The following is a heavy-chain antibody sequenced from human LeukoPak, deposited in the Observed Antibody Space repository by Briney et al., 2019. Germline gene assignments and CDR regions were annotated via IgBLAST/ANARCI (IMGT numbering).Heavy chain of an antibody. V-gene: IGHV4-38-2*02. D-gene: IGHD3-10*01. CDR1: GYFISSGFY. CDR3: ARVAPSGSGNYYSFDY. J-gene: IGHJ4*02. Sequence: SETLSLTCTVSGYFISSGFYWGWIQQSPGKGLEWIGVIHHSGATYYTPSLKSRVTVLVDTSKNQFSLKLSSVTAADTAVYYCARVAPSGSGNYYSFDYWGQGTLVTVSS. CDR2: IHHSGAT.